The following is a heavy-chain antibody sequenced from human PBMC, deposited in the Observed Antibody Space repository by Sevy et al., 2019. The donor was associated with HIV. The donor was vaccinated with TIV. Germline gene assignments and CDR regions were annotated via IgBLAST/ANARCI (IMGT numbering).Heavy chain of an antibody. CDR3: ARGDYGDYGGDFDY. CDR1: GGSFSGYY. V-gene: IGHV4-34*01. D-gene: IGHD4-17*01. CDR2: INHSGST. Sequence: SETLSLTCAVYGGSFSGYYWSWIRQPPGKGLEWIGEINHSGSTNYNPSLKSRVTISVDTSKNQFSLKLSSVTAADTDVYYCARGDYGDYGGDFDYWGQGTLVTVSS. J-gene: IGHJ4*02.